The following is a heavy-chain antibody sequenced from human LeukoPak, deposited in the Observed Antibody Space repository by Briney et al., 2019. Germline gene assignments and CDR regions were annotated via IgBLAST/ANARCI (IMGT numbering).Heavy chain of an antibody. Sequence: GESLRLSCAASGFSFSRYWMSWVRQAPVRGLEWVANIKPDGSEIYYVDSVKGRFTISRDNAKNAVYLHMNSLRPEDTAIYYCASDKVEGPTKFDSWGQGIRVTVSS. CDR2: IKPDGSEI. CDR3: ASDKVEGPTKFDS. D-gene: IGHD5-24*01. V-gene: IGHV3-7*01. CDR1: GFSFSRYW. J-gene: IGHJ5*01.